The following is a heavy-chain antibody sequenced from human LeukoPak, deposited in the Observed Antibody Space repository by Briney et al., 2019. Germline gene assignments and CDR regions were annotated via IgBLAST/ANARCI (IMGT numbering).Heavy chain of an antibody. J-gene: IGHJ4*02. CDR1: GFTFSSYA. CDR3: AKDAPEPTTLWFGEPPAGY. Sequence: PGGSLRLSCAASGFTFSSYAMHWVRQAPGKGLEWVSYISSSGSTIYYADSVKGRFTISRDNAKNSLYLQMNSLRAEDTAVYYCAKDAPEPTTLWFGEPPAGYWGQGTLVTVSS. V-gene: IGHV3-48*04. CDR2: ISSSGSTI. D-gene: IGHD3-10*01.